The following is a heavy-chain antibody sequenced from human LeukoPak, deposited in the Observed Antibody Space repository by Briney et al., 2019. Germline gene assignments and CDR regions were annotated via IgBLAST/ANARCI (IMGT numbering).Heavy chain of an antibody. Sequence: GASVKVSCKVSGYTLTELSMHWVRQAPGKGLEWMGGFDPEDGETIYAQKFQGRVTMTEDTSTDTAYMELSSLRSEDTAVYYCATDRLGYYGSGSYDPLDYWGQGTLVTVSS. V-gene: IGHV1-24*01. J-gene: IGHJ4*02. CDR2: FDPEDGET. CDR3: ATDRLGYYGSGSYDPLDY. D-gene: IGHD3-10*01. CDR1: GYTLTELS.